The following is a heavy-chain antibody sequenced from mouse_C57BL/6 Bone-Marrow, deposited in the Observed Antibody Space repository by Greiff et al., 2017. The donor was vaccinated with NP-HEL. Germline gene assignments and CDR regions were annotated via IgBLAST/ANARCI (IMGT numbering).Heavy chain of an antibody. CDR1: GYAFSSSW. CDR3: ARSVVAKKDYFDY. D-gene: IGHD1-1*01. V-gene: IGHV1-82*01. CDR2: IYPGDGDT. J-gene: IGHJ2*01. Sequence: QVQLKQSGPELVKPGASVKISCKASGYAFSSSWMNWVKQRPGKGLEWIGRIYPGDGDTNYNGKFKGKATLTADKSSSTAYMQLSSLTSEDSAVYFCARSVVAKKDYFDYWGQGTTLTVSS.